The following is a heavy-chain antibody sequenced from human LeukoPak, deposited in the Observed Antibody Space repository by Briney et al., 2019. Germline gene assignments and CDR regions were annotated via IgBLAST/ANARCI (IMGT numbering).Heavy chain of an antibody. CDR2: IIPIFGTA. CDR1: GGTFSSYA. V-gene: IGHV1-69*01. Sequence: SVKVPCKASGGTFSSYAISWVRQAPGQGLEWMGGIIPIFGTANYAQKFQGRVTITADESTSTAYMELSSLRSEDTAVYYCARHAGIAAPLFDYWGQGTLVTVSS. CDR3: ARHAGIAAPLFDY. J-gene: IGHJ4*02. D-gene: IGHD6-13*01.